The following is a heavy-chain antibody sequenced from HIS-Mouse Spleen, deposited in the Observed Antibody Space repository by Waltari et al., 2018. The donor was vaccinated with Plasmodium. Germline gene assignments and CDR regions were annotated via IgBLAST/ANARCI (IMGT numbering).Heavy chain of an antibody. CDR1: GGTFSSYA. D-gene: IGHD1-1*01. CDR2: IIPIFGTA. CDR3: ARGFLLERQSNDAFDI. Sequence: QVQLVQSGAEVKKPGSSVKVSCKASGGTFSSYAISWAGQAPGQGLEWMGGIIPIFGTANYAQKFQGRVTITADESTSTAYMELSSLRSEDTAVYYCARGFLLERQSNDAFDIWGQGTMVTVSS. J-gene: IGHJ3*02. V-gene: IGHV1-69*01.